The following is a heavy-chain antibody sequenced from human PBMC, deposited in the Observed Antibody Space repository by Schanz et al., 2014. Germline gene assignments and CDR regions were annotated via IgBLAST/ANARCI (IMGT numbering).Heavy chain of an antibody. V-gene: IGHV1-24*01. Sequence: QVQLVQSGAEVKKPGASVKVSCKVSGSIFSKLLMHWVRQGPAKGLEWMGGFDPKKGEAIYAQKFQGRLTVTRDTSTSTVNMELSSLRSEDTAVYYCARDGEAAAGCDYWGQGTLXTVSS. CDR3: ARDGEAAAGCDY. CDR1: GSIFSKLL. CDR2: FDPKKGEA. J-gene: IGHJ4*02. D-gene: IGHD6-13*01.